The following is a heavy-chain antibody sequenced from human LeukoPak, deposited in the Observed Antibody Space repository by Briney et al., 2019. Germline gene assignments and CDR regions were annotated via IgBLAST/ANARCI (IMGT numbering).Heavy chain of an antibody. CDR3: ATVGYYYGSGTPNWFDP. J-gene: IGHJ5*02. D-gene: IGHD3-10*01. CDR1: GYTLTELS. V-gene: IGHV1-24*01. Sequence: ASVKVSCKVSGYTLTELSMHWVRQAPGKGLEWMGGCDPEDGETIYAQKFQGRVTMTEDTSTDTAYMELSSLRSEDAAVYYCATVGYYYGSGTPNWFDPWGQGTLVTVSS. CDR2: CDPEDGET.